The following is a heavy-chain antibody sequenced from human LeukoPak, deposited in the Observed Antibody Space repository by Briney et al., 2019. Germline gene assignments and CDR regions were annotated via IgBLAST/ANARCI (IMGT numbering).Heavy chain of an antibody. CDR1: GFSDSSSG. D-gene: IGHD4-17*01. Sequence: GGSLRLSCAASGFSDSSSGIHSGGQAPGKGLDWLAFIQYDGRNKYYADSVKGRFTMSRDNSKNTLTMFLQMNSMRVEYTAVYYCAKGGDYALDYWGQGTLVTVSS. CDR3: AKGGDYALDY. J-gene: IGHJ4*02. V-gene: IGHV3-30*02. CDR2: IQYDGRNK.